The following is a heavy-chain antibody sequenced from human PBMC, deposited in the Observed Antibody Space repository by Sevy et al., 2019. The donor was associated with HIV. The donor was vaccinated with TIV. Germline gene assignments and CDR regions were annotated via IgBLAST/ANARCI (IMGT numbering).Heavy chain of an antibody. CDR2: ISPHNGDT. Sequence: ASVKVSCKVSGYTFSTYRIMWVRQARGQGLEWMGWISPHNGDTNYAQKFQGRVTMITDTSTTTADMELGSLRTDDTAVYYCARAYCSGGSCYSLAYWGQGTQVTVSS. J-gene: IGHJ4*02. CDR1: GYTFSTYR. D-gene: IGHD2-15*01. CDR3: ARAYCSGGSCYSLAY. V-gene: IGHV1-18*01.